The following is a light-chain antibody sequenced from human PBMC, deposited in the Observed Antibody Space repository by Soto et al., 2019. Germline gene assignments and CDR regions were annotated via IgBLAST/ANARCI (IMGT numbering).Light chain of an antibody. CDR1: QSVSSN. J-gene: IGKJ2*01. V-gene: IGKV3-15*01. CDR3: QQYNNWPGYT. Sequence: EIVMTQSPATLSVSPGERATLSCRASQSVSSNLAWYQQKPGQAPRLLIYGASTRATGIPARFSGSGSGTEFTLTISSLRSEDFAVYYRQQYNNWPGYTFGQGTKLEIK. CDR2: GAS.